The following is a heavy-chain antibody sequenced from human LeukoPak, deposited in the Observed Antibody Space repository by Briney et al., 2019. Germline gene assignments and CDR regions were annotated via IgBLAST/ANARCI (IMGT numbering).Heavy chain of an antibody. D-gene: IGHD6-19*01. CDR3: AKEHSSGWYSY. CDR1: GFTFSSYG. V-gene: IGHV3-23*01. J-gene: IGHJ4*02. Sequence: GGTLRLSCAASGFTFSSYGMSWVRQAPGKGLEWVSAISGSGGSTYYADSVKGRFTISRDNSKNTLYLQINSLRAEDTAVYYCAKEHSSGWYSYWGQGTLVTVSS. CDR2: ISGSGGST.